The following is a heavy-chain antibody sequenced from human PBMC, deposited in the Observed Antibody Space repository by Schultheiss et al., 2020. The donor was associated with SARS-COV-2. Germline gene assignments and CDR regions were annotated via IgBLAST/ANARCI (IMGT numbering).Heavy chain of an antibody. J-gene: IGHJ4*02. CDR2: ISYDGSNK. V-gene: IGHV3-30*05. D-gene: IGHD3-3*01. CDR1: GFTFSSYS. Sequence: GGSLRLSCAASGFTFSSYSMNWVRQAPGKGLEWVAVISYDGSNKYYADSVKGRFTISRDNSKNTLYLQMNSLRAEDTAVYYCAKVHYDFWSGYNYWGQGTLVTVSS. CDR3: AKVHYDFWSGYNY.